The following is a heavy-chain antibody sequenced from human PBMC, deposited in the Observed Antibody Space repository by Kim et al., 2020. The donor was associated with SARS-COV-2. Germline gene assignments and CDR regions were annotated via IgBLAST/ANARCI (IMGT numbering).Heavy chain of an antibody. CDR3: VKQRISGDWYFDL. J-gene: IGHJ2*01. D-gene: IGHD2-15*01. V-gene: IGHV3-64D*06. Sequence: GGSLRLSCSASGFTFSSYPMQWVRHAPGRGLEYVSAISTNGDHIYYADSVKGRFTISRDNSKNTLYLQMSSLRPEDTALYYCVKQRISGDWYFDLWGRGT. CDR1: GFTFSSYP. CDR2: ISTNGDHI.